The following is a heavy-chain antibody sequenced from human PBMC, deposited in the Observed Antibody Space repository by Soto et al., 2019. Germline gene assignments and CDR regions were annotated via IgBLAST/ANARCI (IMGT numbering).Heavy chain of an antibody. V-gene: IGHV3-48*04. D-gene: IGHD3-3*01. CDR1: GFTFSSYS. Sequence: GGSLRLSCAASGFTFSSYSMNWVRQAPGKGLEWVSGISRNSSSIDYADSVKGRFTISRDNAKNSLYLQMNSLRAEDTALYYCAREVTIFGVVIIAGMDVWGQGTTVTVSS. CDR2: ISRNSSSI. J-gene: IGHJ6*02. CDR3: AREVTIFGVVIIAGMDV.